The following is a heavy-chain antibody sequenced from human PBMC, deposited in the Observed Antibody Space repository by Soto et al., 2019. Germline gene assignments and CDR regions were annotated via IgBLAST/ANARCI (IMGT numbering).Heavy chain of an antibody. CDR3: TTGVGTTRGWRGYYGMDV. Sequence: EVQLVESGGGLVKPGESLRLSCAASGFTFNNAWMNWVRQAPGKGLEWVGRIKSKTDGGTTDYAAPVKGRFTISRDDSKTTLYLQMNSLKTEDTAVYYCTTGVGTTRGWRGYYGMDVWGQGTTVTVSS. CDR2: IKSKTDGGTT. J-gene: IGHJ6*02. CDR1: GFTFNNAW. D-gene: IGHD1-26*01. V-gene: IGHV3-15*07.